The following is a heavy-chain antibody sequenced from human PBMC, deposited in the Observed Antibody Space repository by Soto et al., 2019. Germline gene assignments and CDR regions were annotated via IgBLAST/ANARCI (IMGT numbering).Heavy chain of an antibody. CDR3: ASAREYSYGTYYYYYGMDV. CDR2: INHSGST. V-gene: IGHV4-34*01. D-gene: IGHD5-18*01. Sequence: SETLSLTCDVYGVSFSDYYWIWIRQPPGKGLEWIGEINHSGSTNYNASLKSRVTILVDTSKNQFSLRLSSVTAADTAVYYCASAREYSYGTYYYYYGMDVWGQGTTVT. CDR1: GVSFSDYY. J-gene: IGHJ6*02.